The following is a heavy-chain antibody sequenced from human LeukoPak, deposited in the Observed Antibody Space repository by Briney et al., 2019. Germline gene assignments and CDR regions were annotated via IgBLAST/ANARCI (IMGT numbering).Heavy chain of an antibody. V-gene: IGHV1-2*02. J-gene: IGHJ5*02. CDR1: VYTFTDYF. Sequence: ASVNVSFMASVYTFTDYFVHWVRQAPGQGLEWMGWINPNSGGTNYAQKFQGRVTMTRDTSISTAYMELSRLRSDDTAVYYCARPNYDFWSGYPNWFDHWGQGTLVTVSS. D-gene: IGHD3-3*01. CDR3: ARPNYDFWSGYPNWFDH. CDR2: INPNSGGT.